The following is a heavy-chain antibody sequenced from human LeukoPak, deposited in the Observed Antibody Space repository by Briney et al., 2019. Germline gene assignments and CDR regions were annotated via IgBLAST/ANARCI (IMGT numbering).Heavy chain of an antibody. J-gene: IGHJ3*02. Sequence: GSLRLSCAASGFTFSSYGMHWVRQAPGKGLEWVAVISYDGSNKYYADSVKGRSTISRDNSKNTLYLQMNSLRAEDTAVYYCAKVVTTDAFDIWGQGTMVTVSS. D-gene: IGHD5-12*01. V-gene: IGHV3-30*18. CDR2: ISYDGSNK. CDR1: GFTFSSYG. CDR3: AKVVTTDAFDI.